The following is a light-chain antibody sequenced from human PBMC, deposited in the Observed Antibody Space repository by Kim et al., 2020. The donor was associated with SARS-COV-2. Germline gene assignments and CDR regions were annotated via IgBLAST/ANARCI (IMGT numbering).Light chain of an antibody. CDR3: QQYNSYPFT. Sequence: ASVGDRVTITGRASQSITTWLAWFQQKPGKAPNVLIYDASTLKSGAPSSFSGSGSGTEFTLTISSLQPDDVGTYYCQQYNSYPFTFGPGTKVDIK. J-gene: IGKJ3*01. V-gene: IGKV1-5*01. CDR2: DAS. CDR1: QSITTW.